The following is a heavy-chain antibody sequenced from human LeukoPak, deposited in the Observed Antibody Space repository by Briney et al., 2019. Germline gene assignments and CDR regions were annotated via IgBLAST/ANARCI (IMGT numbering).Heavy chain of an antibody. CDR2: IKEDGSEK. Sequence: GGSLRLSCAAYGFTFSSYWMTWVRQAPGKGLEWVANIKEDGSEKYYVDSVRGRFTISRDNAKNSLYLQMNSLRVEDTAVYYCVRDSLVGYGHRYFDCWGQGTLVTVSS. CDR1: GFTFSSYW. J-gene: IGHJ4*02. CDR3: VRDSLVGYGHRYFDC. V-gene: IGHV3-7*01. D-gene: IGHD5-18*01.